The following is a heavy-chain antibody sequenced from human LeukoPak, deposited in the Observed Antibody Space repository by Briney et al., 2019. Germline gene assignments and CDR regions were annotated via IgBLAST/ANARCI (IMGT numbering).Heavy chain of an antibody. CDR3: ARSQYYDFWSGYLRAYYYMDV. D-gene: IGHD3-3*01. Sequence: ASVKVSCKASGYTFTSYYMHWVRQAPGQGLEWMGIIYPSGGSTSYAQKFQGRVTMTRDTSTTTVYMELSSLRSEDTAVYYCARSQYYDFWSGYLRAYYYMDVWGKGTTVTVSS. CDR1: GYTFTSYY. V-gene: IGHV1-46*01. J-gene: IGHJ6*03. CDR2: IYPSGGST.